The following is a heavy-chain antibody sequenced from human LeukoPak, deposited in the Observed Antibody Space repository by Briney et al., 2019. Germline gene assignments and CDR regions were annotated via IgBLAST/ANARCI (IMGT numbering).Heavy chain of an antibody. V-gene: IGHV3-23*01. J-gene: IGHJ4*02. Sequence: GGSLRLSCAASGFTFGSYAMSWVRQAPGKGLEWVSAISGSGGSTYYADSVKGRFTISRDNSKNTLYLQMNSLRAEDTAVYYCAKDFSSSFDFDYWGQGTLVTVSS. D-gene: IGHD6-13*01. CDR2: ISGSGGST. CDR3: AKDFSSSFDFDY. CDR1: GFTFGSYA.